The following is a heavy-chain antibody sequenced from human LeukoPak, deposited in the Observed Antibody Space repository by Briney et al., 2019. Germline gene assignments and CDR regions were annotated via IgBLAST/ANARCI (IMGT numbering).Heavy chain of an antibody. CDR1: GFTFSNAW. J-gene: IGHJ6*02. Sequence: PGGSLRLSCAASGFTFSNAWMSWVRQAPGKGLEWVGRIKSKTDGGTTDYAAPVKGRFTISRDDSKNTLYLQMSSLKTEDTAVYYCTGMVVAATVYYYGMDVWGQGTTVTVSS. V-gene: IGHV3-15*01. D-gene: IGHD2-15*01. CDR2: IKSKTDGGTT. CDR3: TGMVVAATVYYYGMDV.